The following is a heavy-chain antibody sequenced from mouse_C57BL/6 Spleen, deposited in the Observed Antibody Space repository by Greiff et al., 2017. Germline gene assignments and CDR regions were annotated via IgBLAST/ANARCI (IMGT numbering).Heavy chain of an antibody. V-gene: IGHV1-55*01. D-gene: IGHD2-1*01. Sequence: QVQLQQPGAELVKPGASVKMSCKASGYTFTSYWITWVKQRPGQGLEWIGDLYPGSGSTNYNEKFKSKATLTVDTSSSTAYMQLSSLTSEDSAVYYCARSEDYYAYYFDYWGQGTTLTVSS. CDR2: LYPGSGST. CDR1: GYTFTSYW. CDR3: ARSEDYYAYYFDY. J-gene: IGHJ2*01.